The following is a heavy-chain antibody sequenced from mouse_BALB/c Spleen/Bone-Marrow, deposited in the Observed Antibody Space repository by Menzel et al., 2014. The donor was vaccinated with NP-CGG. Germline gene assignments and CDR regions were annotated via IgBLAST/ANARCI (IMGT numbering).Heavy chain of an antibody. CDR2: IWAGGST. D-gene: IGHD3-2*02. CDR3: ARVTSSAVGAMDY. Sequence: VQLVESGPGLVAPSQSLSITCTVSGFSLTNYGVHWVRQPPEKGLEWLGVIWAGGSTNYNSALMSRLSISKDNSKSXVFLKMNSLQTNDTAMYYCARVTSSAVGAMDYWGQGTSVTVSS. CDR1: GFSLTNYG. J-gene: IGHJ4*01. V-gene: IGHV2-9*02.